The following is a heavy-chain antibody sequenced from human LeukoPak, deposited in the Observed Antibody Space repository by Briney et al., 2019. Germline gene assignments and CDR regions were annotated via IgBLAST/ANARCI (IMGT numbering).Heavy chain of an antibody. CDR3: VRDLRESDF. CDR1: GFTFSNYW. Sequence: GGSLRLSCAASGFTFSNYWMHWVRQAPGKGLVCFSRINSDGSTTNYADSVMGRITVSRDNAKNTVYLQMNSLRAEDTPVYYCVRDLRESDFWGQGSLVTVSS. CDR2: INSDGSTT. V-gene: IGHV3-74*01. J-gene: IGHJ4*02. D-gene: IGHD1-26*01.